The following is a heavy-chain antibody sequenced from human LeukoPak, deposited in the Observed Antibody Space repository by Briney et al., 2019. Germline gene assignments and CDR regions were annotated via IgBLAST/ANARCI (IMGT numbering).Heavy chain of an antibody. CDR2: INPSGGST. Sequence: APVKVSCKASGYTFTSYYMHWVRQAPGQGLEWMGIINPSGGSTSYAQKFQGRVTMTRDTSTSTVYMELSSLRSEDTAVYYCAIDYYDSSGYSRFDYWGQGTLVTVSS. V-gene: IGHV1-46*01. D-gene: IGHD3-22*01. CDR3: AIDYYDSSGYSRFDY. J-gene: IGHJ4*02. CDR1: GYTFTSYY.